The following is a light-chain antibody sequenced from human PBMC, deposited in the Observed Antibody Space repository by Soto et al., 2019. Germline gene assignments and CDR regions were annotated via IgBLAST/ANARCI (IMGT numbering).Light chain of an antibody. V-gene: IGKV1-5*03. Sequence: DIQMTQSPSTLSASVGDRVTITCRASQSISSWLAWYQQKPGKAPKLLIYKASNLESGVPSRFSGSGSGTDFTLTISSLQPDDFATYYCQQYNSYEWTFGQGTKVEIK. CDR2: KAS. CDR1: QSISSW. J-gene: IGKJ1*01. CDR3: QQYNSYEWT.